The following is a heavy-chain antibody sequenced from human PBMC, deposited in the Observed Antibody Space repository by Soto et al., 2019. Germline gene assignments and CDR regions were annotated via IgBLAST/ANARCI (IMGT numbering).Heavy chain of an antibody. CDR2: IWYDGSNK. CDR3: ARDYDSSGYPRYYFDY. J-gene: IGHJ4*02. Sequence: QVQLVESGGGVVQPGRSLRLSCAASGFTFSSYGMHWVRQAPGKGLEWVAVIWYDGSNKYYADSVKGRFTISRDNSKNTLYLQRNSLRAEYTAVYYCARDYDSSGYPRYYFDYWGQGTLVTGSS. CDR1: GFTFSSYG. D-gene: IGHD3-22*01. V-gene: IGHV3-33*01.